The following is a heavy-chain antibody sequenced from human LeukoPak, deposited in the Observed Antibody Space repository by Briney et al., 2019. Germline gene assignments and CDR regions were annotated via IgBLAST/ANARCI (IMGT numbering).Heavy chain of an antibody. CDR1: GGSISSYY. J-gene: IGHJ5*02. CDR3: ARGLRLLWFGELSHNWFDP. Sequence: SETLSLTCTVSGGSISSYYWSWIRQPAGKGLEWIGRIYTSGSTNYNPSLKSRVTMSVDTSKNQFSLKLSSVTAADTAVYYCARGLRLLWFGELSHNWFDPWGQGTLVTVSS. CDR2: IYTSGST. D-gene: IGHD3-10*01. V-gene: IGHV4-4*07.